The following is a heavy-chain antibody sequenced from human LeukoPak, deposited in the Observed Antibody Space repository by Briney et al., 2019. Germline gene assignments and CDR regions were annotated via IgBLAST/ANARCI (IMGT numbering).Heavy chain of an antibody. D-gene: IGHD4-17*01. CDR3: ARPTVTSYNWFDP. Sequence: PSETLSLTCTVSGGSISSSSYSWGWIRQPPGKGLEWIGSNHYTGSTSYNPSLKSRVTISVHTSKNQFSLQLSSVTAADTAVYYCARPTVTSYNWFDPWGQGTLVTVSS. CDR1: GGSISSSSYS. J-gene: IGHJ5*02. V-gene: IGHV4-39*01. CDR2: NHYTGST.